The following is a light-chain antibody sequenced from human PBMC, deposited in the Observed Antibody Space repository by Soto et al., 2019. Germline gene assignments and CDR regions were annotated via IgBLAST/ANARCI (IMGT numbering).Light chain of an antibody. CDR2: WAS. CDR3: QQYYTSPVT. J-gene: IGKJ3*01. V-gene: IGKV4-1*01. CDR1: QSVLYSSNNKNY. Sequence: DIVMTQSPDSLAVSLGERATINCKSSQSVLYSSNNKNYLAWYQQKPGQPPNLLIYWASTRESGVPDRFSGSGSGTDFTLTISSLQAEDVAVYYCQQYYTSPVTFGPGTKVDIK.